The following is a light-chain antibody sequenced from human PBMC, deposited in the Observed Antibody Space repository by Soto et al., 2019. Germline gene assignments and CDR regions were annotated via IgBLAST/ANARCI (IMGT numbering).Light chain of an antibody. CDR2: DVT. Sequence: QSVLTQPASVSGSPGQSITISCIGTSSDVGAFNYVSWYQHHPGKAPKLIIYDVTDRPSGVSTRFSASKSGNTASLTIFGLQAEDEADYYCSSYTTRNTEVFGTGTKVTVL. V-gene: IGLV2-14*03. J-gene: IGLJ1*01. CDR3: SSYTTRNTEV. CDR1: SSDVGAFNY.